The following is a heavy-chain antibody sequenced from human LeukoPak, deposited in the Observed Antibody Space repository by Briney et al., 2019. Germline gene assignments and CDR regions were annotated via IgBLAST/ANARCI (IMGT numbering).Heavy chain of an antibody. V-gene: IGHV4-39*01. J-gene: IGHJ5*02. CDR3: ARHIGVMVLNWFDP. Sequence: SETLSLTSSVAGASITSTGTYCGWLRQTPGKGLEGIATTFYRGTTYYNSSLKSRVTVSIDASKNHFSLNLSSVTAADTAVYYGARHIGVMVLNWFDPWGQGTLVTVSS. D-gene: IGHD2-8*01. CDR1: GASITSTGTY. CDR2: TFYRGTT.